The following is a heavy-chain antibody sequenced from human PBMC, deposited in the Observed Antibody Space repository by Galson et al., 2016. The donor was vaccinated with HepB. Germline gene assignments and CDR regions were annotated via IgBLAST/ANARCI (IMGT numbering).Heavy chain of an antibody. CDR3: AKKMTARSWGGSDY. CDR2: IIGSGGTT. CDR1: GFTFSNYA. V-gene: IGHV3-23*01. J-gene: IGHJ4*02. Sequence: SLRLSCAASGFTFSNYAMRWVRQAPGKGLEWVSTIIGSGGTTYYADSVKGRFTISRDNSKNTLYLHMNSLTAGDTAVYYCAKKMTARSWGGSDYWGPGTLVTVSS. D-gene: IGHD2-15*01.